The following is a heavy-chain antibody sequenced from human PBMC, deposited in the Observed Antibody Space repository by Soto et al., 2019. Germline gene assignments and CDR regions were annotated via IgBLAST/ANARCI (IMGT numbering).Heavy chain of an antibody. J-gene: IGHJ4*02. CDR2: IPISGITT. CDR3: AKRFAPSGSGWDS. CDR1: GFPFSSYA. D-gene: IGHD6-19*01. V-gene: IGHV3-23*01. Sequence: GGSLRLSCAVSGFPFSSYAMTWVRQAPGKGLEWVSTIPISGITTFYADSVRGRFTISRDNPGNTLYLQMNNLGVEDTGIYYCAKRFAPSGSGWDSWGQGTLVTVSS.